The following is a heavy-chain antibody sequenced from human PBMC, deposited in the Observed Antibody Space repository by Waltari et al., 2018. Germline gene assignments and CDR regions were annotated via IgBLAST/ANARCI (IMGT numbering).Heavy chain of an antibody. CDR2: IYSGGST. J-gene: IGHJ4*02. D-gene: IGHD3-10*01. CDR1: GFTFSSYA. CDR3: ATFASFGEGFDY. Sequence: EVQLLESGGGLVQPGGSLRLSCAASGFTFSSYAMSWVRQAPGKGLEWVSVIYSGGSTYYADSVKGRFTISRDNSKNTLYLQMNSLRAEDTAVYYCATFASFGEGFDYWGQGTLVTVSS. V-gene: IGHV3-23*03.